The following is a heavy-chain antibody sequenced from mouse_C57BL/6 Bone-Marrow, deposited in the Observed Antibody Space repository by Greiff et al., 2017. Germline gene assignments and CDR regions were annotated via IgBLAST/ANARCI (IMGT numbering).Heavy chain of an antibody. CDR2: IHPNSGST. V-gene: IGHV1-64*01. J-gene: IGHJ4*01. Sequence: VQLQQPGAELVKPGASVKLSCKASGYTFTSYWMHWVKQRPGQGLEWIGMIHPNSGSTNYNEKFKGKATLTVDKSSSTAYMQLSSLTSEDSAVYYCARSGGSRNYYAMDYWGQGTSVTVSS. CDR1: GYTFTSYW. CDR3: ARSGGSRNYYAMDY. D-gene: IGHD1-1*01.